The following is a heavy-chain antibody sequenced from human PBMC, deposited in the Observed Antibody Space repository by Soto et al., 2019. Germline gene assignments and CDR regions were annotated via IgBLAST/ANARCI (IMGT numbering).Heavy chain of an antibody. V-gene: IGHV3-23*01. D-gene: IGHD3-22*01. Sequence: GGSPRLSCAASRFKVTNFAFNWVRQDPGRGLEWVSTVTVTGETTYYADSVRGRFTISRDNSRSTLFLQMNSLRAEDTAVYYCPRSGCYYPACYPYYYYVDVWGKGTTVTVSS. CDR2: VTVTGETT. CDR3: PRSGCYYPACYPYYYYVDV. CDR1: RFKVTNFA. J-gene: IGHJ6*03.